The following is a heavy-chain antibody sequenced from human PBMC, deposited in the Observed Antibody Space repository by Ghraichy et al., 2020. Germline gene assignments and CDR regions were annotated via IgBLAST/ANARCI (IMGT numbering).Heavy chain of an antibody. J-gene: IGHJ4*02. D-gene: IGHD1-26*01. Sequence: SETLSLTCTVSGGSISRSSHYWGWIRQPPGKGLEWIGSIYYSGSTYYNPSLKSRVTISVDTSKNQFSLKVRSVTAADTAVYYCASSGSSLGEYYFDYWGRGTLVTVSS. CDR3: ASSGSSLGEYYFDY. CDR1: GGSISRSSHY. CDR2: IYYSGST. V-gene: IGHV4-39*01.